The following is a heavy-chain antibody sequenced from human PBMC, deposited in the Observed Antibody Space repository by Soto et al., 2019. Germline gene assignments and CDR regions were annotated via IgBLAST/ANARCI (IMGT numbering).Heavy chain of an antibody. CDR1: GGTFSSYA. V-gene: IGHV1-69*13. Sequence: SVKVSCKASGGTFSSYAISWVRQAPGQGLEWMGGIIPIFGTANYAQKFQGRVTITADESTSTAYMELSSLRSEDTAVYYCARDQYYGSGSPYGMDVWGQGTTVTVSS. J-gene: IGHJ6*02. CDR3: ARDQYYGSGSPYGMDV. CDR2: IIPIFGTA. D-gene: IGHD3-10*01.